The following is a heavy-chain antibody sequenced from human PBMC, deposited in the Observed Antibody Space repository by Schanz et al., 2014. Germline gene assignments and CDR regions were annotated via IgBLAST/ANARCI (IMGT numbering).Heavy chain of an antibody. CDR3: ARDRGMTTSDYYYGMDV. Sequence: QVQLQESGPGLVKSSETLSLTCTVSGGSISSFYWGWIRQPAGKGLEWIGRIYTSGSTNYNPSLKSRVTIPLATSKTQFARKLSSVTAADTAVYYCARDRGMTTSDYYYGMDVWGQGTTVTVSS. D-gene: IGHD4-17*01. J-gene: IGHJ6*02. V-gene: IGHV4-4*07. CDR1: GGSISSFY. CDR2: IYTSGST.